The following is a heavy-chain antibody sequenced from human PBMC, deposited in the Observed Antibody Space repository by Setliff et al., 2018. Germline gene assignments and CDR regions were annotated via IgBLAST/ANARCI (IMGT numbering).Heavy chain of an antibody. Sequence: SETLSLTCAVSGYSISSGYYWGWIRQPPGKGLEWIGRIYTSGSTNYNPSLKSRVTISVDTSKNQFSLKLSSVTAADTAVYYCARARYSNFLNWFDPWGQGTLVTVSS. CDR3: ARARYSNFLNWFDP. V-gene: IGHV4-38-2*01. D-gene: IGHD4-4*01. CDR1: GYSISSGYY. CDR2: IYTSGST. J-gene: IGHJ5*02.